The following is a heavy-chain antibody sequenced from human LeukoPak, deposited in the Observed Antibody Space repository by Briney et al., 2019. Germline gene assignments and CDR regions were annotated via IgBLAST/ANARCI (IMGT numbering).Heavy chain of an antibody. J-gene: IGHJ4*02. CDR3: ARDHQYCSGGSCSSLMWYFDY. Sequence: GGSLRLSCAASGFTFSYYAMHWVRQAPGKGLEWVAVISYDGSNKFYADSVKGRFTISRDNSKNTLYLQMNSLRAEDTAVYYCARDHQYCSGGSCSSLMWYFDYWGQGTLVTVSS. CDR2: ISYDGSNK. D-gene: IGHD2-15*01. CDR1: GFTFSYYA. V-gene: IGHV3-30*04.